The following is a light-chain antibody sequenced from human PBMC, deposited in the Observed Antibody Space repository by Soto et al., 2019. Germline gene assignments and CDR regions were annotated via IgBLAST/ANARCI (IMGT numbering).Light chain of an antibody. CDR1: QSISNW. CDR3: QQYNSYRA. CDR2: KAS. V-gene: IGKV1-5*03. J-gene: IGKJ1*01. Sequence: DVQMTQSPSTLSASVGDRVTITCRASQSISNWLAWHQQKPGKAPKLLIYKASSLESGVPSRSSGSGSGTEFTLTISSLQPEDSATYYCQQYNSYRAFGQGTKVDIK.